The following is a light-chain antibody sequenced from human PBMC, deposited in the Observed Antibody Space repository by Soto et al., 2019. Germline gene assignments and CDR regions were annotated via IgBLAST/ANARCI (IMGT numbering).Light chain of an antibody. CDR2: GAS. CDR1: QSVGRNY. CDR3: QQYAEAPIT. J-gene: IGKJ5*01. V-gene: IGKV3-20*01. Sequence: VLTQSPGTLSLSPGEGATLSCRASQSVGRNYLAWFQQKPGQPPRLLISGASSRAAGVPDKVSGSGSVTDVTLTISRLEHEDFAAYFCQQYAEAPITFGQGTRLEIK.